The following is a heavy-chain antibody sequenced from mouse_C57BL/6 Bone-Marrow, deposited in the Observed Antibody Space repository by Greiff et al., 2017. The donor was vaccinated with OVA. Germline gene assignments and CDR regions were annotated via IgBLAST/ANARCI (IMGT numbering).Heavy chain of an antibody. CDR3: ARVGMGPYDGYYPYYFDY. V-gene: IGHV1-77*01. D-gene: IGHD2-3*01. CDR2: IGPGSGST. Sequence: VQLQQSGAELVKPGASVKISCKASGYTFTDYYINWVKQRPGQGLEWIGKIGPGSGSTYYNEKFKGKATLTADKSSSTAYMQLSSLTSEDSAVYFCARVGMGPYDGYYPYYFDYWGQGTTLTVSS. J-gene: IGHJ2*01. CDR1: GYTFTDYY.